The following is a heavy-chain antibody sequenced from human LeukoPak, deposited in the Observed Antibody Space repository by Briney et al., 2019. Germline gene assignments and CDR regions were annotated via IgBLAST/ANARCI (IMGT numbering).Heavy chain of an antibody. Sequence: PGGSLRLSCAASGFTFSSYGMHWVRQAPGKGLEWVAVISYDGSNKYYADSVKGRFTISRDNSKNTLYLQMNSLRAEDTAVHYCARGSYTLNYYDSSGSYWYFDPWGRGTLISVSS. CDR2: ISYDGSNK. CDR1: GFTFSSYG. J-gene: IGHJ2*01. D-gene: IGHD3-22*01. V-gene: IGHV3-30*03. CDR3: ARGSYTLNYYDSSGSYWYFDP.